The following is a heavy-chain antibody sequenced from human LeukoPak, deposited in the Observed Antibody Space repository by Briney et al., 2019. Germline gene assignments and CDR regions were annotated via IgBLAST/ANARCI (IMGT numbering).Heavy chain of an antibody. CDR2: ISSSGSTI. CDR1: GFTFSSYE. V-gene: IGHV3-48*03. D-gene: IGHD1-26*01. CDR3: AREESLLVGATTFLDY. Sequence: GGSLGLSCAASGFTFSSYEMNWVRQAPGKGLEWVSYISSSGSTIYYADSVKGRFTTSRDNAKNSLYLQMNSLRAEDTAVYYCAREESLLVGATTFLDYWGQGTLVTVSS. J-gene: IGHJ4*02.